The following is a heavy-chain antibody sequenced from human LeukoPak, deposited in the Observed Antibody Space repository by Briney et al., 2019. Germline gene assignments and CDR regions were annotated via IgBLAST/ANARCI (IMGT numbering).Heavy chain of an antibody. J-gene: IGHJ5*02. CDR2: IIPIFGTA. V-gene: IGHV1-69*13. Sequence: PSASVKVSCKASGGTSSSYAISWVRQAPGQGLEWMGGIIPIFGTANYAQKFQGRVTITADESTSTAYMELSSLRSEDTAVYYCASSGWGLANWFDPWGQGTLVTVSS. D-gene: IGHD6-19*01. CDR1: GGTSSSYA. CDR3: ASSGWGLANWFDP.